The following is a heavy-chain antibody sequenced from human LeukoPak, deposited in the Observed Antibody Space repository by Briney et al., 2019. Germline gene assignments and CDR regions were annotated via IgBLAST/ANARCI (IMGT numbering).Heavy chain of an antibody. Sequence: GGSLRLSCAASGFTFSSYAMHWVRQAPGKGLEWVAVISYDGSNKYYADSVKGRFTISRDNSKNTLYLQMNSLRAEDTAVYYCARAGLGCSSTSCYRAGAFDIWGQGTMVTVSS. V-gene: IGHV3-30-3*01. J-gene: IGHJ3*02. CDR3: ARAGLGCSSTSCYRAGAFDI. D-gene: IGHD2-2*01. CDR1: GFTFSSYA. CDR2: ISYDGSNK.